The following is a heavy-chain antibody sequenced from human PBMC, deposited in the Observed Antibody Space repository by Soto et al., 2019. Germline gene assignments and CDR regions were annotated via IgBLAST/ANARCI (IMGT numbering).Heavy chain of an antibody. Sequence: QMQLVESGGGVVQPGRSLRLSCAASGFTFSSYPMHWVCQAPVKGLEWVAVISFDGSKKYYADSVKGRFFISKENFENMLSLKMNSLRGEDSAVYYCAGLPGPVVAVLYLYTVDGRDQVSDADVWGQGNEVTVSS. CDR3: AGLPGPVVAVLYLYTVDGRDQVSDADV. CDR2: ISFDGSKK. CDR1: GFTFSSYP. V-gene: IGHV3-30-3*01. J-gene: IGHJ6*02. D-gene: IGHD2-21*01.